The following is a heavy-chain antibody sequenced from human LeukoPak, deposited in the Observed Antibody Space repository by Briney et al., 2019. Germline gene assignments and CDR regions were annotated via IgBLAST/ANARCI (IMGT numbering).Heavy chain of an antibody. CDR2: IYHSGST. CDR1: GGSISSGGYS. J-gene: IGHJ4*02. V-gene: IGHV4-30-2*01. Sequence: PSQTLSLTCAVSGGSISSGGYSWSWIRQPPGKGLEWIGYIYHSGSTYYNPSLKSRVTISVDRSKNQFSLKLSSVTAADTAVYYCARGRRRFLEWLPTYYFDYWGQGTLVTVSS. D-gene: IGHD3-3*01. CDR3: ARGRRRFLEWLPTYYFDY.